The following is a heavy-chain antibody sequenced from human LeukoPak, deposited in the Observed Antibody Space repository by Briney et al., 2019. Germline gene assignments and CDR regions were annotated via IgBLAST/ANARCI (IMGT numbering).Heavy chain of an antibody. J-gene: IGHJ4*02. CDR3: ARDRCSSTSCTFDY. CDR2: ISAYNGNT. V-gene: IGHV1-18*01. CDR1: GYTFTSYG. Sequence: ASVKVSCKASGYTFTSYGISWVRQAPGQGLEWMGWISAYNGNTNYAQKLQGRVTMTTDTSTSTAYMELRSLRSDDTAVYYCARDRCSSTSCTFDYWGQGTLVTVSS. D-gene: IGHD2-2*01.